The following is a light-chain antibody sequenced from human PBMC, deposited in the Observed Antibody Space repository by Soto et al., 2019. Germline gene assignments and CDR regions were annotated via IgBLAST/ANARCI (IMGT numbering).Light chain of an antibody. CDR1: DSDIGGYDH. CDR3: SSHTSSTALV. J-gene: IGLJ1*01. Sequence: QSALTQPASVSASPGQSMAISCTGTDSDIGGYDHVSWYQQHPGKAPQLLIYDVTNRPSGVSSRFSGSKAGRTASLTISGLQTEDEADYYCSSHTSSTALVFGTGTKLTVL. CDR2: DVT. V-gene: IGLV2-14*03.